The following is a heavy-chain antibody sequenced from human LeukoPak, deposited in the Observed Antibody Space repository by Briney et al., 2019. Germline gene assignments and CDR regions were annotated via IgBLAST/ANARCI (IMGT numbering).Heavy chain of an antibody. CDR1: GDSISSYF. CDR3: ARAGVQWQRPRDYYYYYMDV. J-gene: IGHJ6*03. CDR2: IYSSGST. V-gene: IGHV4-4*07. Sequence: PSGTLSLTCTVSGDSISSYFWTWIRQPAGKGLEWIGRIYSSGSTNYNPSLKSRVTISVDKSRNQFSLKLSSVTAADTAVYYCARAGVQWQRPRDYYYYYMDVWGKGSTVTVSS. D-gene: IGHD6-19*01.